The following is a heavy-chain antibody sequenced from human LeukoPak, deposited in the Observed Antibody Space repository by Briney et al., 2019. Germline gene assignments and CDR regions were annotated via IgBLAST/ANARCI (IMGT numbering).Heavy chain of an antibody. Sequence: SETLSLTCTVSGGSISSYYWSWIRQPPGKGLEWIGYIYYSGSTNYNPSLKSRVTISVDTSKNQFSLKLSSVTAADTAVYYCAVGYDFWSGYGDYWGQGTLVTVSS. V-gene: IGHV4-59*01. D-gene: IGHD3-3*01. CDR3: AVGYDFWSGYGDY. CDR2: IYYSGST. CDR1: GGSISSYY. J-gene: IGHJ4*02.